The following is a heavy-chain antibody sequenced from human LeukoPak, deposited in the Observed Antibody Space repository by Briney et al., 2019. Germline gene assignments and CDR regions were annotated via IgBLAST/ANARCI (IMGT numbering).Heavy chain of an antibody. CDR3: ARDRGYSSSSQEYYYSGMDV. J-gene: IGHJ6*02. D-gene: IGHD6-6*01. Sequence: PSETLSLTCTVSGGSISSYYWSWIRQPPGKGLEWIGYIYYSGSTNYNPSLKSRVTISVDTSKNQFSLKLSSVTAADTAVYYCARDRGYSSSSQEYYYSGMDVWGQGTTVTVSS. V-gene: IGHV4-59*01. CDR1: GGSISSYY. CDR2: IYYSGST.